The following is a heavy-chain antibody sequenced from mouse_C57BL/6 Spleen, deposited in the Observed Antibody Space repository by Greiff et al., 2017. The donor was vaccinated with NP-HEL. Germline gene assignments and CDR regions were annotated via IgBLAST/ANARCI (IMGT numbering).Heavy chain of an antibody. V-gene: IGHV1-66*01. J-gene: IGHJ2*01. CDR3: ATLEVAIDY. CDR1: GYSFTSYY. D-gene: IGHD1-1*01. Sequence: QVQLQQSGPELVKPGASVKISCKASGYSFTSYYIHWVKQRPGQGLEWIGWIYPGSGNTKYNEKFKGKATLTADTSSSTAYMQLNSLTSEDSAVYYCATLEVAIDYWGQGTTLTVSS. CDR2: IYPGSGNT.